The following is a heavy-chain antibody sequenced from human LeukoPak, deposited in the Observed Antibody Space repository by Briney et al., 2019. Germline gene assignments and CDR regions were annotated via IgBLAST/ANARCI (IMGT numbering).Heavy chain of an antibody. D-gene: IGHD4-17*01. CDR1: GFPFSSYA. Sequence: PGGSLRLSCAASGFPFSSYAMSWVRQAPGKGLEWVSAISGSGGSTYYADSVKGRFTISRDNSKNTLYLQMNSLRAEDTAVYYCAKDLVGHYGDDTARCWGQGTLVTVSS. CDR2: ISGSGGST. V-gene: IGHV3-23*01. CDR3: AKDLVGHYGDDTARC. J-gene: IGHJ4*02.